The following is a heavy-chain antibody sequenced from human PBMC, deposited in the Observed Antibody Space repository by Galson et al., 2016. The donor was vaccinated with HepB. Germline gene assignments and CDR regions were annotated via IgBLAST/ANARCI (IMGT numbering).Heavy chain of an antibody. CDR1: GYTFTGYY. V-gene: IGHV1-2*04. Sequence: SVKVSCKASGYTFTGYYMHWVRQAPGQGLEWMGWINPNSGGTNYAQKFQGWVTMTRDTSISTAYMELSRLRSHDTAVYYCASDFVLYGTTGVTGPLGYWGQGTLVTVSS. CDR3: ASDFVLYGTTGVTGPLGY. J-gene: IGHJ4*02. D-gene: IGHD4-23*01. CDR2: INPNSGGT.